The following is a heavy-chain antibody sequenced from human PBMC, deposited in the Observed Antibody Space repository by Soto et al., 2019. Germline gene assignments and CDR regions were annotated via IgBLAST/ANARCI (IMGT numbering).Heavy chain of an antibody. CDR1: GFTFSSYS. CDR2: ISSSSSYI. V-gene: IGHV3-21*01. J-gene: IGHJ6*02. CDR3: ARMGSQRYYYYGMDV. Sequence: EVPLVESGGGLVKPGGSLRLSCAASGFTFSSYSMNWVRQAPGKGLEWVSSISSSSSYIYYADSVKGRFTISSDNAKNSLYLQMNSLRAEDTAVYYCARMGSQRYYYYGMDVWGQGTTVTVSS. D-gene: IGHD6-25*01.